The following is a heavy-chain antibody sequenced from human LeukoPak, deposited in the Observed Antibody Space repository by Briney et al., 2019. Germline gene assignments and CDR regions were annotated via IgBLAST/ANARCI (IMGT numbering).Heavy chain of an antibody. J-gene: IGHJ4*02. Sequence: GRSLRLSCGASGFTFSNYGMHWVRQAPGKGLVWVSRINNDGRSTSYAGSVKGRFTISRDNAKNTLYLQMNSLRAEDTAVYYCARDNEYCTGGTCRLDYWGQGALVTVSS. CDR1: GFTFSNYG. CDR3: ARDNEYCTGGTCRLDY. CDR2: INNDGRST. D-gene: IGHD2-15*01. V-gene: IGHV3-74*01.